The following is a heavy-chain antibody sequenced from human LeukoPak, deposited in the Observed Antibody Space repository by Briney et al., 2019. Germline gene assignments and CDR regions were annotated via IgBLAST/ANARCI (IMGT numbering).Heavy chain of an antibody. V-gene: IGHV1-69*13. CDR2: IIPIFGTA. Sequence: SVKVSCKASGYTFTSYYMHWVRQAPGQGLEWMGGIIPIFGTANYAQKFQGRVTITADESTSTAYMELSSLRSEDTAVCYCARASLAGAWDYWGQGTLVTVSS. J-gene: IGHJ4*02. CDR1: GYTFTSYY. CDR3: ARASLAGAWDY. D-gene: IGHD1-26*01.